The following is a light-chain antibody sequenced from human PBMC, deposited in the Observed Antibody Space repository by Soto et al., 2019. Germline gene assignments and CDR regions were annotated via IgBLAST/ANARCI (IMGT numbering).Light chain of an antibody. CDR2: EVS. CDR1: SSDVGAYNY. Sequence: SVLTQSPSASGSPGQSVTISCTGTSSDVGAYNYVSWYQQHPGKAPKLMIYEVSKRPSGVPDRFSGSKSGNTASLTVSGLQADDEADYYCSSYAGSNNYVFGTGTKV. CDR3: SSYAGSNNYV. J-gene: IGLJ1*01. V-gene: IGLV2-8*01.